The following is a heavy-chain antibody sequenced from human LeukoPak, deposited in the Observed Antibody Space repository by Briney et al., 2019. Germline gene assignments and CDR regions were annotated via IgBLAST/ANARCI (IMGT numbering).Heavy chain of an antibody. CDR1: GYSISSGYY. Sequence: SKTLSLTCAVSGYSISSGYYWGWIRQPPGKGLEWIGSIYHSGSTYYNPSLKSRVTISVDTSKNQFSLKLSSVTAADTAVYYCAREDDFWSGYPYYYYYMDVWGKGTTVTVSS. D-gene: IGHD3-3*01. CDR2: IYHSGST. CDR3: AREDDFWSGYPYYYYYMDV. J-gene: IGHJ6*03. V-gene: IGHV4-38-2*02.